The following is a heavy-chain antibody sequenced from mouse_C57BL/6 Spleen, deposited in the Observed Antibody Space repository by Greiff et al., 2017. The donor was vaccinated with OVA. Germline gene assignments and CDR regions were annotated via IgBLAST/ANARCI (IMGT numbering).Heavy chain of an antibody. CDR3: ARDHEVDY. CDR2: ISDGGSYT. CDR1: GFTFSSYA. V-gene: IGHV5-4*01. Sequence: EVHLVESGGGLVKPGGSLKLSCAASGFTFSSYAMSWVRQTPEKRLEWVATISDGGSYTYYPDNVKGRFTISRDNAKNNLYLQMSHLKSEDTAMYYCARDHEVDYWGQGTSVTVSS. J-gene: IGHJ4*01.